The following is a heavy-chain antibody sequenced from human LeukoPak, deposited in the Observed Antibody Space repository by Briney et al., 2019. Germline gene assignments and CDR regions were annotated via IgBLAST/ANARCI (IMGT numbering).Heavy chain of an antibody. V-gene: IGHV3-30-3*01. J-gene: IGHJ4*02. D-gene: IGHD3-22*01. Sequence: GGSLRLSCAASGFTFSNYDMHWVRQAPGKGLEWVAVISYDGNNKDFADSVKGRFTISKDNSKNTLYLQMNSLRAEDTAVYYCARLLYYYDSDIYQRYFDYWGQGTLVTVSS. CDR1: GFTFSNYD. CDR3: ARLLYYYDSDIYQRYFDY. CDR2: ISYDGNNK.